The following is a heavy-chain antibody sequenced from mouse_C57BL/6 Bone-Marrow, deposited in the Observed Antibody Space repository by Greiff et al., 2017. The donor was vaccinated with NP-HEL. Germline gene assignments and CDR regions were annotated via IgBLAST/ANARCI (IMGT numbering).Heavy chain of an antibody. Sequence: QVQLKQPGAELVKPGASVKVSCKASGYTFTSYWMHWVKQRPGQGLEWIGRIHPSDSDTNYNQKFKGKATLTVDKSSSTAYMQRSSLTSEDSAVYYCAIWCDGYPFAYWGQGTLVTVSA. CDR1: GYTFTSYW. CDR2: IHPSDSDT. V-gene: IGHV1-74*01. CDR3: AIWCDGYPFAY. D-gene: IGHD2-3*01. J-gene: IGHJ3*01.